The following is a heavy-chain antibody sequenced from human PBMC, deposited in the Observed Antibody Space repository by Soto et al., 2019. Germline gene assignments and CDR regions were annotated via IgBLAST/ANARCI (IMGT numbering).Heavy chain of an antibody. CDR1: GFTFRNYG. CDR3: AKDKTGGYSYGDRYYYYGMDV. CDR2: INTDGSDT. V-gene: IGHV3-74*01. J-gene: IGHJ6*02. Sequence: GGSLILSCAASGFTFRNYGMNWVRQAPGKGLVWVSRINTDGSDTSYADSVKGRFTISRDNSKNTLYLQMNSLRAEDTAVYYCAKDKTGGYSYGDRYYYYGMDVWGQGTTVTVS. D-gene: IGHD5-18*01.